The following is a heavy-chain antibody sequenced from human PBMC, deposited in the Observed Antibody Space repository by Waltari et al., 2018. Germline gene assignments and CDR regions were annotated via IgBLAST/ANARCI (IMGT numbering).Heavy chain of an antibody. CDR3: ARGLKYGDYASAY. CDR2: INPSGGST. J-gene: IGHJ4*02. Sequence: QVQLVQSGAEVKKPGASVRVSCMTSGYTFTSYFIHWVRQAPGQGLEWVGTINPSGGSTSYSQKCQDRVTVTMDAPTTTVYMDLSGLRSEDTAVYFCARGLKYGDYASAYWGQGTLVTVSS. V-gene: IGHV1-46*03. D-gene: IGHD4-17*01. CDR1: GYTFTSYF.